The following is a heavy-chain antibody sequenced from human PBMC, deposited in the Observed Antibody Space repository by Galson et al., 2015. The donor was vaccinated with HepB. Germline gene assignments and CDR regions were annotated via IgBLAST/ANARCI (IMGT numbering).Heavy chain of an antibody. J-gene: IGHJ6*02. CDR1: GFTFSSYW. V-gene: IGHV3-7*03. Sequence: SLRLSCAGAGFTFSSYWMTWGRQAPGKGPEWVANIKEDGSETNYAQSVNGRFAISRENAWNSLFLQMNSLRVEDTVVYYCVRENSTHGGLDVCGQGTTVTVTS. CDR3: VRENSTHGGLDV. D-gene: IGHD5/OR15-5a*01. CDR2: IKEDGSET.